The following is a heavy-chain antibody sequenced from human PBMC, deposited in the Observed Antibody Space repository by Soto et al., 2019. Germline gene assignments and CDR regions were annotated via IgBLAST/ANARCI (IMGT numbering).Heavy chain of an antibody. CDR2: IIPIFGTA. J-gene: IGHJ4*02. CDR3: ARVTHYYESSGYYWGYFDY. Sequence: QVQLVQSGAEVKKPGSSVEVSCKASGGTFSSHAISWVRQAPGQGLEWMGGIIPIFGTANYAQKFQGRVTIPADKATSTAYMELSSLSFEDTAVYYCARVTHYYESSGYYWGYFDYWGQGTLVTVSS. V-gene: IGHV1-69*06. CDR1: GGTFSSHA. D-gene: IGHD3-22*01.